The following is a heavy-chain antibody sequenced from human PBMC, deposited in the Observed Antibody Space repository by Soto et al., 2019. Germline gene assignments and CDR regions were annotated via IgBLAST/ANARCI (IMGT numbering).Heavy chain of an antibody. CDR2: IDRDGSRT. CDR1: GFTFSRYW. CDR3: ARAAYYDSSGSNWFDP. V-gene: IGHV3-74*01. J-gene: IGHJ5*02. Sequence: VGSLRLSCAASGFTFSRYWIHWVRQAPGKGLVWVSRIDRDGSRTTYADSVRGRFTISRDNAKNTLFLQMNSLTAEDTAVYYYARAAYYDSSGSNWFDPWGQGTLVTVSS. D-gene: IGHD3-22*01.